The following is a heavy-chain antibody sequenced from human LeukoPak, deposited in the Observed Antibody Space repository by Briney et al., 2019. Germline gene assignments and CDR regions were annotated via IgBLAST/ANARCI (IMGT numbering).Heavy chain of an antibody. CDR2: ISSDGGTT. CDR3: ARGAGLDY. CDR1: GFTFINYW. V-gene: IGHV3-74*01. J-gene: IGHJ4*02. Sequence: GGSLRLSCAASGFTFINYWRHWVRQAPGEGLVWVSRISSDGGTTTYADSVKGRVTISRDNAKNTLYLQMNSLRAEDTAVYYCARGAGLDYWGQGTLVTVSS.